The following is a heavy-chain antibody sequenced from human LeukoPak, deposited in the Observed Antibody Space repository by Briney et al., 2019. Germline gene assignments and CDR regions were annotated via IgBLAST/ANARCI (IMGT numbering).Heavy chain of an antibody. V-gene: IGHV4-59*01. CDR2: IYYSGST. J-gene: IGHJ4*02. CDR1: GGSISSYY. Sequence: SETLSLTCTVSGGSISSYYWSWIRQPPGKGLEWIGYIYYSGSTNYNPSLKSRVTISVDTSKNQFSLKLSSVTAADTAVYCCARDRGGSSRHEFDYWGQGTLVTVSS. CDR3: ARDRGGSSRHEFDY. D-gene: IGHD1-26*01.